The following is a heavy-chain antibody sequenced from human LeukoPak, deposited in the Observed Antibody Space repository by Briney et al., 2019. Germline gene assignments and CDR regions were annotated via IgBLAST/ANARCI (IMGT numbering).Heavy chain of an antibody. D-gene: IGHD4-17*01. V-gene: IGHV3-30*02. Sequence: SGGSLRLSCAASGFTFSSYGMHWVRQAPGKGLEWVACIRYDGSNKKYVDSVKGRFTISRDNSKNTLYLQMNSLRAEDTAVYYCARATDDYGDYAFYTSVVPAFDIWGQGTMVTVSS. J-gene: IGHJ3*02. CDR2: IRYDGSNK. CDR1: GFTFSSYG. CDR3: ARATDDYGDYAFYTSVVPAFDI.